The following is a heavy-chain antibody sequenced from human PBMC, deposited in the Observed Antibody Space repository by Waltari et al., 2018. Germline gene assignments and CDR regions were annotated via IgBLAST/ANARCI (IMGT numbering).Heavy chain of an antibody. CDR1: GFIFDAYG. J-gene: IGHJ4*02. D-gene: IGHD5-18*01. CDR2: INWNSGTI. CDR3: TKDMDGATAMAPRLDF. V-gene: IGHV3-9*01. Sequence: VHLVESGGGLVRPGRSLRLSCAASGFIFDAYGRDWVRQATGKGLEWVAGINWNSGTIHYADSVKGRFTISRDNAENSLYLQMNSLTTEDTAVYYCTKDMDGATAMAPRLDFWGQGTLVTVSS.